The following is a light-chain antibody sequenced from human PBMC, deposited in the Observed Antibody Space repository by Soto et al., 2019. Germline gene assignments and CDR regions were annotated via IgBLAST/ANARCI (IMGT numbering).Light chain of an antibody. J-gene: IGKJ1*01. Sequence: DIPMTQSPSTLSASVGDRVTITCRASQSISSWLAWYQQKPGKATKLLIYDASSLESGVPSRFSGSGSGTEFTLTIISLQPDDFATYYCQQYNSYPWTFGQGTKVEIK. CDR1: QSISSW. CDR3: QQYNSYPWT. CDR2: DAS. V-gene: IGKV1-5*01.